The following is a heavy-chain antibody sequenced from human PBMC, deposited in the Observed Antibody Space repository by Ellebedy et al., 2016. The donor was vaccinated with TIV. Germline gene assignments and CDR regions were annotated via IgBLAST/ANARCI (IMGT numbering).Heavy chain of an antibody. D-gene: IGHD2-15*01. CDR2: IYSGGST. V-gene: IGHV3-53*01. J-gene: IGHJ4*02. CDR1: GFTVSSNY. CDR3: VCSGGSCYSDY. Sequence: GGSLRLSXAASGFTVSSNYMSWVRQAPGKGLEWVSVIYSGGSTYYADSVKGRFTISRDNSKNTLYLQMNSLRAEDTAVYYCVCSGGSCYSDYWGQGTLVTVSS.